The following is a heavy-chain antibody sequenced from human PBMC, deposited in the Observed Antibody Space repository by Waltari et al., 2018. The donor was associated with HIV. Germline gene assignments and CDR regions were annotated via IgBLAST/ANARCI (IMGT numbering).Heavy chain of an antibody. D-gene: IGHD2-2*01. V-gene: IGHV1-8*01. J-gene: IGHJ6*02. Sequence: QVQLVQSGAAVKKPGASVQVSCQTSGYTFNSYDITWVRPATGRGLEWMGWKNPNSGNTGYAQKFQGRVTMTRNTSISTAYMELSSLRSEDTAVYYCARLGYCSSTSCYYYYYYGMDVWGQGTTVTVSS. CDR3: ARLGYCSSTSCYYYYYYGMDV. CDR2: KNPNSGNT. CDR1: GYTFNSYD.